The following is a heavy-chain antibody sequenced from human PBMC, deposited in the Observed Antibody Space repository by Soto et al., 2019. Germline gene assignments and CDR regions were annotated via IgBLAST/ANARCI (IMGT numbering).Heavy chain of an antibody. CDR3: ARGCGSYSLDY. CDR1: GFTFSGYP. Sequence: QVQLVESRGSVVQPGRSLRVSCAASGFTFSGYPMHWVRQAPGKGLEWVAIISFDGSNEYYADSVKGRFSISRDISKNTLYLQMNSLRPEDTAIYHCARGCGSYSLDYLGQGTLVTVSS. V-gene: IGHV3-30-3*01. J-gene: IGHJ4*02. D-gene: IGHD1-26*01. CDR2: ISFDGSNE.